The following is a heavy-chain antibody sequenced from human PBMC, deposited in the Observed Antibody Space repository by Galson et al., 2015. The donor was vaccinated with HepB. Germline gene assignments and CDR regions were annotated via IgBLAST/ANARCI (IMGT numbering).Heavy chain of an antibody. CDR3: ARDTGRGYDFWSGYYTYYYGMDV. Sequence: ISGDSVSSNSAAWNWIRQSPSRGLEWLGRTYYRSKWYNDYAVSVKSRITINPDTSKNQFSLQLNSVTPEDTAVYYCARDTGRGYDFWSGYYTYYYGMDVWGQGTTVTVSS. CDR1: GDSVSSNSAA. J-gene: IGHJ6*02. V-gene: IGHV6-1*01. D-gene: IGHD3-3*01. CDR2: TYYRSKWYN.